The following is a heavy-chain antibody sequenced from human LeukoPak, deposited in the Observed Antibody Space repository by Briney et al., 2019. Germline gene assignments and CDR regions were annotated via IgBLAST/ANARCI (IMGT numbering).Heavy chain of an antibody. D-gene: IGHD3-9*01. J-gene: IGHJ3*01. V-gene: IGHV3-7*01. CDR2: IKQDGSEK. Sequence: GGSLRLSRAASGFPFTTYWMSWVRQAPGKGLEWLANIKQDGSEKYYVDSVRGRFTISRDNAQNSVYLQMNSLRAEDTAVYYCARDRYDLVTGYNDAFDLWGQGTIVTVSS. CDR3: ARDRYDLVTGYNDAFDL. CDR1: GFPFTTYW.